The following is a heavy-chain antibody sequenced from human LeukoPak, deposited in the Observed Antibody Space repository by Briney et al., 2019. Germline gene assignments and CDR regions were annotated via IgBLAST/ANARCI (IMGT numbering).Heavy chain of an antibody. CDR1: GFTFDDYA. V-gene: IGHV3-9*01. CDR3: ATYSSLNRREFQY. Sequence: GRSLRLSCAASGFTFDDYAMHWVRQAPGKGLEWVSGISWNSGSMDYADSVKGRFTISRDNAKNSLYLQMNSLRAEDTAVYYCATYSSLNRREFQYWGQGTLLTVSS. J-gene: IGHJ1*01. CDR2: ISWNSGSM. D-gene: IGHD3-22*01.